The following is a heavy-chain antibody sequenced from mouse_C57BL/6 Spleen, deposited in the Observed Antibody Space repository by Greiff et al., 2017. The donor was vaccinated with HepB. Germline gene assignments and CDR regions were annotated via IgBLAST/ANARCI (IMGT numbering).Heavy chain of an antibody. CDR1: GYTFTGYW. V-gene: IGHV1-9*01. Sequence: QVQLQQSGAELMKPGASVKLSCKATGYTFTGYWIEWVKQRLGHGLEWIGEILPGSGSTNYNEKFKGKATFTADTSSNTAYMQLSSLTTEDSAIYYCASPYDYDGGFAYWGQGTLVTVSA. J-gene: IGHJ3*01. D-gene: IGHD2-4*01. CDR3: ASPYDYDGGFAY. CDR2: ILPGSGST.